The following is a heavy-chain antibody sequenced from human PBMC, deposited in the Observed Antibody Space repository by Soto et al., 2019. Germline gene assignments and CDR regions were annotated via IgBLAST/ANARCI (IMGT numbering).Heavy chain of an antibody. J-gene: IGHJ4*02. V-gene: IGHV4-34*01. CDR1: GGSFSVYY. D-gene: IGHD2-15*01. CDR2: INHSGST. Sequence: SDTLSLTCAVYGGSFSVYYWSWIRQPPGKGLDWIGEINHSGSTNYNPSLKSRVTISVDTSENQFSLKLSSVTAADTAVYYCARGIVVVVAAAAPTGDYFDYWGQGTLVTVSS. CDR3: ARGIVVVVAAAAPTGDYFDY.